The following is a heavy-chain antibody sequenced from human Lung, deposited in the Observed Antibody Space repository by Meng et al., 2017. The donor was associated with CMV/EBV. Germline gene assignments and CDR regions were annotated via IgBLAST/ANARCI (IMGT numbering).Heavy chain of an antibody. CDR1: GYTFSSYG. J-gene: IGHJ3*02. V-gene: IGHV1-18*01. D-gene: IGHD1-26*01. CDR2: ISAYNGNT. Sequence: VQVGQSGAEVKKPGASMKVSCKASGYTFSSYGINWVRQAPGQGLEWMGWISAYNGNTNYAQKLQGRVTMTADTSTSTAYMELRSLRSDDTAVYYCARDQRAIVGALENAFDIWGQGTMVTVSS. CDR3: ARDQRAIVGALENAFDI.